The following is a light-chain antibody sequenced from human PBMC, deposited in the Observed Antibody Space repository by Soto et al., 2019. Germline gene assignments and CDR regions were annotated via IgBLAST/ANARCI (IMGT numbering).Light chain of an antibody. CDR3: AVWDDSLSGPV. J-gene: IGLJ2*01. V-gene: IGLV1-47*01. CDR1: SSNIGSNY. Sequence: QSVLTQPPSASGAPGQRVTISCSGTSSNIGSNYVYWYQQIPGTAPRLLIYRNHQRPSGVADRFSGSRSDTSASLALSGLRSEDEADYYCAVWDDSLSGPVFGGGTKLTVL. CDR2: RNH.